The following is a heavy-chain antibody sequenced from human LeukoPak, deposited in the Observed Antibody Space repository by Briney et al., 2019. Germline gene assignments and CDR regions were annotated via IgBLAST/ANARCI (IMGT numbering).Heavy chain of an antibody. D-gene: IGHD3-10*02. CDR2: ISSSGSTI. Sequence: PGGSLRLSCAAPGFTFCSYEMNWVRQAPGKGLEWVSYISSSGSTIYYADSVKGRFTISTDNAKNSLYLQMNSLRAEDTAVYYCAELGITMIGGVWGKGTTVTIFS. CDR3: AELGITMIGGV. J-gene: IGHJ6*01. V-gene: IGHV3-48*03. CDR1: GFTFCSYE.